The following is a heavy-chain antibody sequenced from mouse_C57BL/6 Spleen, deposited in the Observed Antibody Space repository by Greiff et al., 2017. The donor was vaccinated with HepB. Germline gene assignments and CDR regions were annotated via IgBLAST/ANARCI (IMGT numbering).Heavy chain of an antibody. Sequence: QVQLQQSGPELVKPGASVKISCKASGYALSSSWMNWVKQRPGKGLEWIGRIYPGDGDTNYNGKFKGKATLTADKSSSTAYMQLRSLTSEDSAVYFCARWTTTGDDYWGEGTTLTVSS. CDR2: IYPGDGDT. D-gene: IGHD1-1*01. CDR1: GYALSSSW. V-gene: IGHV1-82*01. CDR3: ARWTTTGDDY. J-gene: IGHJ2*01.